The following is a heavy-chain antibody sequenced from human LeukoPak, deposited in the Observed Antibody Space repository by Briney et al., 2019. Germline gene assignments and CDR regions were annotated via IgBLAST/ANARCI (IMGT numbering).Heavy chain of an antibody. CDR1: GFTFSSSS. CDR2: ISSSSTII. J-gene: IGHJ4*01. D-gene: IGHD4-17*01. CDR3: ANEIRPNDY. V-gene: IGHV3-48*04. Sequence: GGSLRLSCAASGFTFSSSSMNWVRQAPGKGLEWVSYISSSSTIIYYADSVKGRFTISRDNSKNTLYLQMYSLRAEDTAVYYCANEIRPNDYWGQGTLVTVSS.